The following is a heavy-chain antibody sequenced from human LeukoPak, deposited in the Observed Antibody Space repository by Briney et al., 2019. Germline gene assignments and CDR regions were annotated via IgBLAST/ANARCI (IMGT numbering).Heavy chain of an antibody. CDR1: GGTCSSYA. CDR3: ATYDGSATLGLHS. D-gene: IGHD3-16*01. CDR2: IIPLLGTT. Sequence: VKDSCKATGGTCSSYAFNGVRQAPAQGRQWMGGIIPLLGTTNYAQQFQGRVMMTTDESKSTAFMELSSLRSEDTAIYCCATYDGSATLGLHSWGQGTLLTVSS. J-gene: IGHJ4*02. V-gene: IGHV1-69*05.